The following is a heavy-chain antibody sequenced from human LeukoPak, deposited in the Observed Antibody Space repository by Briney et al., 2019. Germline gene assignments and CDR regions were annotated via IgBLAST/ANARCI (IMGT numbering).Heavy chain of an antibody. V-gene: IGHV1-2*02. D-gene: IGHD3-10*01. Sequence: ASVKVSCKASGYTFTGYYMHWVRQAPGQGLEWMGWINPNSGGTNYAQKFQGRVTMTRDTSISTAYMELSRLRSDDTAVYYCARASFRGVSLVDYWGQGTLVTVSS. CDR1: GYTFTGYY. CDR2: INPNSGGT. J-gene: IGHJ4*02. CDR3: ARASFRGVSLVDY.